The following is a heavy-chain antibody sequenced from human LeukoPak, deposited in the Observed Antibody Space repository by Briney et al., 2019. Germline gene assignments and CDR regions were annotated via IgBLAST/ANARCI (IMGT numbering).Heavy chain of an antibody. Sequence: GGSLRLSCAASGFTVSSNYMSWVRQAPGKGLEWVANIKQDGSEKKYVDSVKGRLTISRDNAKNSLYLQMNSLRVEDTAVYYCVRDSLVGYGHRYFDCWGQGTLVTVSS. D-gene: IGHD5-18*01. CDR2: IKQDGSEK. CDR1: GFTVSSNY. J-gene: IGHJ4*02. V-gene: IGHV3-7*01. CDR3: VRDSLVGYGHRYFDC.